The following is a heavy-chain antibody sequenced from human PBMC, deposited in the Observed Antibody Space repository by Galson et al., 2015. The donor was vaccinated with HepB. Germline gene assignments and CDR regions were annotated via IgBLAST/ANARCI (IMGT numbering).Heavy chain of an antibody. CDR2: INTNTGNP. D-gene: IGHD3-9*01. CDR3: ARDFVNYDILTGYLIYYFDY. V-gene: IGHV7-4-1*02. Sequence: SVKVSCKASGYTFTSYAMNWVRQAPGQGLEWMGWINTNTGNPTYAQGFTGRFVFSLDTSVSTAYLQISSLKAEDTAVYYCARDFVNYDILTGYLIYYFDYWGQGTLVTVSS. CDR1: GYTFTSYA. J-gene: IGHJ4*02.